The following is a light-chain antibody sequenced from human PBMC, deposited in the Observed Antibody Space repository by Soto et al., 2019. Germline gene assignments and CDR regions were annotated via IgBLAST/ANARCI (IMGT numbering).Light chain of an antibody. CDR1: QGISSY. CDR2: AAS. CDR3: QQYYSYPLT. Sequence: IRITQSPSSLSASTGDRATITCRASQGISSYLAWYQQKPGKAPKLLIYAASTLQSGVPSRFSGSGSGTDFTLTISCLQSEDFATYYCQQYYSYPLTFGGGTKVAI. V-gene: IGKV1-8*01. J-gene: IGKJ4*01.